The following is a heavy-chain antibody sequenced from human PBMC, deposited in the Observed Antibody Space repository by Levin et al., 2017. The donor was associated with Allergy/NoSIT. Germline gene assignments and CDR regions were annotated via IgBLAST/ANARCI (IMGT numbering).Heavy chain of an antibody. V-gene: IGHV3-7*01. J-gene: IGHJ4*02. D-gene: IGHD3-10*01. CDR3: ARDGVDAGVYFDY. CDR2: INQEGSEK. Sequence: LSLPCAASGFTFRSHWMSWVRQAPGKGLEWVANINQEGSEKYYVDSVKGRLTVSRDNAKNSLYLQMNSLRVEDTAVYYCARDGVDAGVYFDYWGQGTLVTASS. CDR1: GFTFRSHW.